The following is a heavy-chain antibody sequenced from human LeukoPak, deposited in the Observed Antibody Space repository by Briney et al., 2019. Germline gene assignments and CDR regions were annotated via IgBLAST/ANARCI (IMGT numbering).Heavy chain of an antibody. D-gene: IGHD2/OR15-2a*01. V-gene: IGHV4-30-2*01. J-gene: IGHJ4*02. Sequence: PSQTLSLTCAVSGGSISSDNYSWTWIRRPPGKGLEWIGYIHHTGNMYYDPSLKSRVTISLDKSRNQFSLRLSSVTAADTAVYYCARATKGFGRIYLDYWGQGILVTVSS. CDR3: ARATKGFGRIYLDY. CDR1: GGSISSDNYS. CDR2: IHHTGNM.